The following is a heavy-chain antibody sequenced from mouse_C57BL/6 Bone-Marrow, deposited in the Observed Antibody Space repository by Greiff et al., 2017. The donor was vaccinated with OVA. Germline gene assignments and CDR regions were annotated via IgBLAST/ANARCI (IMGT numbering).Heavy chain of an antibody. V-gene: IGHV14-4*01. Sequence: EVKVEESGAELVRPGASVKLSCTASGFNIKDDYMHWVKERPEQGLEWIGWIDPENGDTEYASKFQGKATITADTSSKTVYLHLSSLTSEDTAVYYCTTYRYWGRGTTLTVTS. CDR2: IDPENGDT. CDR3: TTYRY. CDR1: GFNIKDDY. J-gene: IGHJ2*01.